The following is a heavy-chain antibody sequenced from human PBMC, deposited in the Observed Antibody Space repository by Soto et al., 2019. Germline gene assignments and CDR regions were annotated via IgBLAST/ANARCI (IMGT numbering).Heavy chain of an antibody. V-gene: IGHV3-53*01. Sequence: PVGSLRLSCAASGFTVSSNYMSWVRQAPGKGLEWVSVIYSGGSTYYADSVKGRFTISRDNSKNTLYLQMNSLRAEDTAVYYCIYYYYYGMDVWGQGTTVTVSS. J-gene: IGHJ6*02. CDR1: GFTVSSNY. CDR3: IYYYYYGMDV. CDR2: IYSGGST.